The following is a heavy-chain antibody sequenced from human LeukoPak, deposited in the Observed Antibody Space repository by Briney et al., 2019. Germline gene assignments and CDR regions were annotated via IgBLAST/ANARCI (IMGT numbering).Heavy chain of an antibody. V-gene: IGHV3-23*01. J-gene: IGHJ3*01. D-gene: IGHD2-8*01. CDR2: ISGSGGST. CDR3: AKEAILLGNAFDV. Sequence: SGGSLRLSCAGSGFTFSSYIMIWVRQAPGKGLQWVSSISGSGGSTYYADSVKGRFTISRDNSKNTLYLQMNSLRAEDTAVYYCAKEAILLGNAFDVWGQGTTVTISS. CDR1: GFTFSSYI.